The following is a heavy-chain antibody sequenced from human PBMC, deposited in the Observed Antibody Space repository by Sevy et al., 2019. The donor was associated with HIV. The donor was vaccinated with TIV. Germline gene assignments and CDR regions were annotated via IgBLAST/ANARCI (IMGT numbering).Heavy chain of an antibody. CDR3: ANAYSGSYSHSYLYALDV. J-gene: IGHJ6*02. CDR2: ISHDGINE. V-gene: IGHV3-30*18. CDR1: GFTFRSYD. D-gene: IGHD1-26*01. Sequence: GGSLRLSCAASGFTFRSYDMHWVRQAPGKGLDWVALISHDGINEYYADSVKGRFTISRDNSKNTVYLEMNSLRNEDTAIYFCANAYSGSYSHSYLYALDVWGQGTTVTVSS.